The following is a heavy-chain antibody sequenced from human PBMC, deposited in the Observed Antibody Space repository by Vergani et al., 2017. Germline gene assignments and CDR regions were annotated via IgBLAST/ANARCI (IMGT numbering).Heavy chain of an antibody. CDR1: GFTFSSYT. V-gene: IGHV3-21*01. J-gene: IGHJ3*02. CDR2: ISSSSSYI. D-gene: IGHD5-18*01. CDR3: ARVEYSYGSAFDI. Sequence: EVQLVESGGGLVKLGGPLRLSCAAPGFTFSSYTMNWVRQAPGKGLECASSISSSSSYIYTADSVKGRFTISRDNAKNSLYLQMNRLRAEDTAVYYCARVEYSYGSAFDIWGQGTMVTVSS.